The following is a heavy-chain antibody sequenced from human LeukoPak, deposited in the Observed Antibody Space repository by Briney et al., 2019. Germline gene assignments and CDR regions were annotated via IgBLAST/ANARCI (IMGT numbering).Heavy chain of an antibody. V-gene: IGHV3-20*04. CDR3: ARVGNYYDSSGYYSDAFDI. J-gene: IGHJ3*02. CDR1: GFTFGDYG. D-gene: IGHD3-22*01. Sequence: GESLRLSCAASGFTFGDYGMSWVRQAPGKGLEWVSGINWNGGSTGYADSVKGRFTISRDNAKNSLYLQMNSLRAEDTASYYCARVGNYYDSSGYYSDAFDIWGQGTMVTVSS. CDR2: INWNGGST.